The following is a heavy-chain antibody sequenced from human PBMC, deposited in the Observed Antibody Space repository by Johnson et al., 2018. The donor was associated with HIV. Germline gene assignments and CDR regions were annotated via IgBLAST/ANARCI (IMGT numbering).Heavy chain of an antibody. CDR1: GFTFSSYW. J-gene: IGHJ3*02. D-gene: IGHD5-12*01. V-gene: IGHV3-7*05. CDR2: VKQDGSEK. CDR3: ARGGGGYAYDAFDI. Sequence: VQLVESGGGLVQPGGSLRLSCAASGFTFSSYWVTWVRQAPGKGLAWVANVKQDGSEKYYVDSVKGRFTISRDNAKNSLYLQMNSLRAEDTAVYYCARGGGGYAYDAFDIWGQGTLVTVSS.